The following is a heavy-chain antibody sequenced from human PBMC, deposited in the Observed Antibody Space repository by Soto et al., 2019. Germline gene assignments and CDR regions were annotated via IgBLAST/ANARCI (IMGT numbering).Heavy chain of an antibody. CDR3: AKGVAYDFWPYYYGMDV. D-gene: IGHD3-3*01. J-gene: IGHJ6*02. Sequence: GGSLRLSCAASGFTFSSYAMSWVRQAPGKGLEWVSAISGSGGSTYYADSVKGRFTISRDNSKNTLYLQMNSLRAEDTAVCYCAKGVAYDFWPYYYGMDVWGQGTTVTVSS. CDR1: GFTFSSYA. V-gene: IGHV3-23*01. CDR2: ISGSGGST.